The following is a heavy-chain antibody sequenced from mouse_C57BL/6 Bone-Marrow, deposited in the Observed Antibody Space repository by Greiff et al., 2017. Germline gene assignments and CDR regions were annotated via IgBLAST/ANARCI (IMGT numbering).Heavy chain of an antibody. CDR1: GFTFSDYG. CDR2: ISSGSSTI. V-gene: IGHV5-17*01. J-gene: IGHJ1*03. Sequence: EVKLMESGGGLVKPGGSLKLSCAASGFTFSDYGMHWVRPAPEKGLEWVAYISSGSSTIYYADTVKGRFTISRDNAKNTLFLQMTSLRSEDTAMYYCARIPYGSSPYWYFDVWGTGTTVTVSS. CDR3: ARIPYGSSPYWYFDV. D-gene: IGHD1-1*01.